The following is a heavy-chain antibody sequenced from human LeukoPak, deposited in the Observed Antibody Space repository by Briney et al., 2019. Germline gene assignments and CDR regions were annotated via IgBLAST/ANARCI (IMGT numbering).Heavy chain of an antibody. CDR2: IKQDGSEK. D-gene: IGHD4-17*01. V-gene: IGHV3-7*01. CDR1: GFTFSSYW. J-gene: IGHJ3*02. CDR3: AREDGDYGIGAFDI. Sequence: GGSLRLSCAASGFTFSSYWMSWVGQAPGKGVEGVANIKQDGSEKYYVDSVKGRFTISRDNAKNSLYLQMNSLRAEDTAVYYCAREDGDYGIGAFDIWGQGTMVTVSS.